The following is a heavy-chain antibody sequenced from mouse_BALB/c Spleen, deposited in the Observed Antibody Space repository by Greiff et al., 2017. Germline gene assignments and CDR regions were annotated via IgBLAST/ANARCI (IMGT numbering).Heavy chain of an antibody. CDR2: IYPSDSYT. V-gene: IGHV1-69*02. CDR1: GFTFTSYW. CDR3: TRDSYSFDY. D-gene: IGHD1-1*01. Sequence: QVQLQQPGAELVRPGASVKLSCKASGFTFTSYWINWVKQKPGQGLEWIGNIYPSDSYTNYNQKFKDQATMTVDKSSSTAYMQLSSPTSEDSAVYYCTRDSYSFDYWGQGTTLTVSS. J-gene: IGHJ2*01.